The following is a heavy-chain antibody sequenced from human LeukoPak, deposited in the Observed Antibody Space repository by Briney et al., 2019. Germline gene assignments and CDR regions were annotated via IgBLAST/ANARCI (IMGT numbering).Heavy chain of an antibody. CDR2: IWSTGTTG. J-gene: IGHJ4*02. V-gene: IGHV3-33*01. CDR1: GYTFSDRG. D-gene: IGHD7-27*01. CDR3: ARLTGDLYFDY. Sequence: GGSLRLSCVASGYTFSDRGMHWVRQAPGKGLEWVTMIWSTGTTGFYADSVKGRFTISRDNSKNTLYLQMNSLRAEDTAVYYCARLTGDLYFDYWGQGTLVTVSS.